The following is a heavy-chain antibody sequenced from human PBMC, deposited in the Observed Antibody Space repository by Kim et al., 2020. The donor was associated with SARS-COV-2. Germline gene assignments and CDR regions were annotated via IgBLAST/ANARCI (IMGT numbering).Heavy chain of an antibody. J-gene: IGHJ4*02. CDR1: GFTFSSSG. CDR3: ATRMGGYFEY. Sequence: GGSLRLSCAASGFTFSSSGMSWVRQAPGKGLEWVSAISATGGTTYYADSVKGRFTISRDNSKKTLYLQMNSLRAEDTAVYYCATRMGGYFEYWGQGTLVTVSS. V-gene: IGHV3-23*01. D-gene: IGHD3-16*01. CDR2: ISATGGTT.